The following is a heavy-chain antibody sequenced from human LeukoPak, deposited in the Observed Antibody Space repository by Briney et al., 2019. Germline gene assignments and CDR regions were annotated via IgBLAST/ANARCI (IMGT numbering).Heavy chain of an antibody. J-gene: IGHJ4*02. CDR3: ARAVRGNFDY. D-gene: IGHD6-13*01. V-gene: IGHV4-39*07. Sequence: SETLSLTCTVSGGSIRSTTYYWGWIRQPPGKGLEWIGSIYYSGNTYYSPSLKSRVTISEDTSKKQFSLKVSSVTAADTAVYYCARAVRGNFDYWGQGTLVTVSS. CDR1: GGSIRSTTYY. CDR2: IYYSGNT.